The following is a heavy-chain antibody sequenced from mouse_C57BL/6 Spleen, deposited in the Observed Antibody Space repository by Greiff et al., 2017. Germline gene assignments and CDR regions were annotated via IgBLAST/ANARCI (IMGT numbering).Heavy chain of an antibody. CDR3: APYYYGSSYEGWYFDV. D-gene: IGHD1-1*01. Sequence: LKESGPELVKPGASVKISCKASGYSFTGYYMNWVKQSPEKSLEWIGEINPSTGGTTYNQKFKAKATLTVDKSSSTAYMQLKSLTSEDSAVYYCAPYYYGSSYEGWYFDVWGTGTTVTVSS. CDR1: GYSFTGYY. CDR2: INPSTGGT. J-gene: IGHJ1*03. V-gene: IGHV1-42*01.